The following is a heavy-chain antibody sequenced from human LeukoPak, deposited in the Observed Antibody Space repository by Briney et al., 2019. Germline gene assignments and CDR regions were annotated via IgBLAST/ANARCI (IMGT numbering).Heavy chain of an antibody. D-gene: IGHD1-26*01. CDR2: IISYNGDT. V-gene: IGHV1-18*01. CDR1: GYTFTNYG. CDR3: ARVADAGRYWYFDL. Sequence: ASVTVSYTASGYTFTNYGFSWVRQAPGQGLEWMGWIISYNGDTNYAQNLQGRVTMTTDTSTSTAYMELRSLRSDDTAVYYCARVADAGRYWYFDLWGRGTLLTVSS. J-gene: IGHJ2*01.